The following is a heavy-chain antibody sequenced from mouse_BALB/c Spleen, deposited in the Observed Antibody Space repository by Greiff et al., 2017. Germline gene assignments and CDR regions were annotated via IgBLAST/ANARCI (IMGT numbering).Heavy chain of an antibody. CDR1: GFAFSSYD. J-gene: IGHJ3*01. D-gene: IGHD2-3*01. CDR3: ARHIYVSAY. V-gene: IGHV5-12-1*01. Sequence: EVHLVESGGGLVKPGGSLKLSCAASGFAFSSYDMSWVRQTPEKRLEWVAYISSGGGSTYYPDTVKGRFTISRDNAKNTLYLQMSSLKSEDTAMYYCARHIYVSAYWGQGTLVTVSA. CDR2: ISSGGGST.